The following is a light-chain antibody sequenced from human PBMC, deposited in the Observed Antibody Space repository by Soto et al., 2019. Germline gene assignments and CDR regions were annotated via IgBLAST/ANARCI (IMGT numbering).Light chain of an antibody. J-gene: IGKJ4*01. CDR1: QSIPRDY. CDR2: DAS. V-gene: IGKV3-20*01. CDR3: QQYGSLPLT. Sequence: EIVLAQFPATLSLSPGEEAILSCRASQSIPRDYVAWYKQKPGQSPRVLIYDASTRATGTPDRFSGSVSGTDFSLTISRLESEDFAVYYCQQYGSLPLTFCGGTNVEIK.